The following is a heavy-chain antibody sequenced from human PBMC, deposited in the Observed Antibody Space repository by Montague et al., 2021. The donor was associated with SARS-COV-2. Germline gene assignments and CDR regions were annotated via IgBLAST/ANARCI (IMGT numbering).Heavy chain of an antibody. CDR1: GYSISDGYY. D-gene: IGHD4-17*01. J-gene: IGHJ4*02. Sequence: SETLSLTCTVSGYSISDGYYWVWIRQPPGKGLEWIGNIFQSGTTYYNPSLKSRVTISVDTSKNQFSLKLSSVTAADTAVYYCARENTVTTFGGPYYIDSWGQGTMVTVSA. V-gene: IGHV4-38-2*02. CDR3: ARENTVTTFGGPYYIDS. CDR2: IFQSGTT.